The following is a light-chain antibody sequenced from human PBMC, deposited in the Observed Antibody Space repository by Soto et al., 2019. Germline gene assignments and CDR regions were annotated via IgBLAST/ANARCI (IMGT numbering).Light chain of an antibody. Sequence: QSVLTQPPSVSGAPGQTITISCTGSRSNIGGGYDVHWYQQLTGTAPQLLIYGNINRPSRVPDRFSGSKSDTSASLAITGLQAEDEADYYCQSYDSSLSAWVFGGGTKLTVL. CDR1: RSNIGGGYD. CDR3: QSYDSSLSAWV. V-gene: IGLV1-40*01. J-gene: IGLJ3*02. CDR2: GNI.